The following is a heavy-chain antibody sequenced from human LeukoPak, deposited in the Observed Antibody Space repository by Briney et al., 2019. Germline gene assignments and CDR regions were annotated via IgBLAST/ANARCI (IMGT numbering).Heavy chain of an antibody. J-gene: IGHJ4*02. Sequence: SVKVSCKASGGTFSSYAISWVRQAPGQGLEWMGRIIPILGIAIYVQKFQGRVTITADKSTSTAYMELSSLRSEDTAVYYCARNEGYCSSTSCYFDYWGQGTLVTVSS. CDR2: IIPILGIA. D-gene: IGHD2-2*01. V-gene: IGHV1-69*04. CDR3: ARNEGYCSSTSCYFDY. CDR1: GGTFSSYA.